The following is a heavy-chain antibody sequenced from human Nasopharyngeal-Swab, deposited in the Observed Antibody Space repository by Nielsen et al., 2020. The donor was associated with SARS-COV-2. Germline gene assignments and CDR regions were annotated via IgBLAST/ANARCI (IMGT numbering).Heavy chain of an antibody. J-gene: IGHJ6*02. Sequence: VRQAPGKGLEWVSAISGSGGSTYYADSVKGRFTISRDNSKNTLYLQMNSLRAEDTAVYYCAKVDNLGDYDSSGYSTTSYYYYGMDVWGQGTTVTVSS. D-gene: IGHD3-22*01. V-gene: IGHV3-23*01. CDR2: ISGSGGST. CDR3: AKVDNLGDYDSSGYSTTSYYYYGMDV.